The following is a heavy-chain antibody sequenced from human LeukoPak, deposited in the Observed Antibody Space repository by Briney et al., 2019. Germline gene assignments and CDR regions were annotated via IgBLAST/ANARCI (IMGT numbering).Heavy chain of an antibody. CDR2: ISVNNANA. CDR3: ARASVSSTVVPADY. Sequence: VASVKVSFKASGYTFTSYFISWVRQAPEQGLEWMGWISVNNANANYAQKFQGRVTMTTDTSTSTAYMELRSLKSDDTALYYCARASVSSTVVPADYWGQGTLVTVSS. V-gene: IGHV1-18*01. D-gene: IGHD2-2*01. J-gene: IGHJ4*02. CDR1: GYTFTSYF.